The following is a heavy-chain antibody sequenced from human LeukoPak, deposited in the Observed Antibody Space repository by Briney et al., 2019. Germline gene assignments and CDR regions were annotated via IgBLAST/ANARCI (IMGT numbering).Heavy chain of an antibody. J-gene: IGHJ4*02. Sequence: SETLSLTCTVSGGSISNSSYYWGWIRQPPGKGLEWIGSIFYGGSTYYNPSLKSRVTISVDTSKNQFSLKLSSVTAADTVVYYCARGGTLYSSSWWGQGTLVTVSS. D-gene: IGHD6-13*01. CDR2: IFYGGST. CDR3: ARGGTLYSSSW. V-gene: IGHV4-39*07. CDR1: GGSISNSSYY.